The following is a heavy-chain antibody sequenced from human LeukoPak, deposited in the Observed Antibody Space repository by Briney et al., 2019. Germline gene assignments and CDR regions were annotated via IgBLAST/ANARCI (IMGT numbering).Heavy chain of an antibody. Sequence: SETLSLTCTVSGYSISSGYYWGWIRQPPGKGLEWIGSIYHSGSTNYNPSLKSRVTISVDRSKNQFSLKVHSVIAADTAIYFCARDPRVGSTYFDYWGQGILVTVSS. CDR1: GYSISSGYY. V-gene: IGHV4-38-2*02. CDR2: IYHSGST. CDR3: ARDPRVGSTYFDY. D-gene: IGHD1-26*01. J-gene: IGHJ4*02.